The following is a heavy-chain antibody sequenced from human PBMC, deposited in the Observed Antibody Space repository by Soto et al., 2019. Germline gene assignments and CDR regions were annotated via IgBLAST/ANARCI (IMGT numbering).Heavy chain of an antibody. V-gene: IGHV4-59*01. CDR1: VGSISSYY. J-gene: IGHJ5*02. D-gene: IGHD6-19*01. Sequence: SETLSLTCTVSVGSISSYYWSWIRQPPGKGLEWIGYIYYSGSTNYNPSLKSRVTISVDTSKNQFSLKLSSVTAADTAVYYCARGALSEQWLARVWFDPWGQGTLVTVSS. CDR3: ARGALSEQWLARVWFDP. CDR2: IYYSGST.